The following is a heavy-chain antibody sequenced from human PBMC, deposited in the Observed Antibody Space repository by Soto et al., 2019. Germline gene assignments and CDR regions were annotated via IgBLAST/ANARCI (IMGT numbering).Heavy chain of an antibody. V-gene: IGHV1-2*04. CDR2: INPNSGGT. CDR1: GYPLTGYY. D-gene: IGHD2-2*01. CDR3: ARGSPLGPAVVVPAAKNAFDI. Sequence: SVKVACQASGYPLTGYYMHWVRQAPGQGLEWMGWINPNSGGTNYAQKFQGWVTMTRDTSISTAYMELSRLRSDDTAVYYCARGSPLGPAVVVPAAKNAFDIWGQRTMVTVSS. J-gene: IGHJ3*02.